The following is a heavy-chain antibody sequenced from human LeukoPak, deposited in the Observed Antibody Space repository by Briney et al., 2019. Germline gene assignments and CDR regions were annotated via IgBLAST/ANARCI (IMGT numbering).Heavy chain of an antibody. CDR1: GFTFSSYG. CDR3: ARDLYDSSGPFDY. CDR2: IWYDGSNK. J-gene: IGHJ4*02. V-gene: IGHV3-33*01. D-gene: IGHD3-22*01. Sequence: PGGSLRLSCAASGFTFSSYGMHWVRQAPGKGLEWVAVIWYDGSNKHYADSVKGRFTISRDNSKNTLYLQMNSLRAEDTAVYYCARDLYDSSGPFDYWGQGTLVTVSS.